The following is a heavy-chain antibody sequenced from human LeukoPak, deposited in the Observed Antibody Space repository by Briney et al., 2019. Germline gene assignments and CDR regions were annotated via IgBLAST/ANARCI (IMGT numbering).Heavy chain of an antibody. V-gene: IGHV3-74*01. Sequence: GGSLRPSCAASGFTFSSYWMHWVRQAPGKGLVWVSRINSDGSSTSYADSVKGRFTISRDNAKNTLYLQMNSLRAEDTAVYYCARPGRYSRLAFDIWGQGTMVTVSS. D-gene: IGHD5-12*01. J-gene: IGHJ3*02. CDR2: INSDGSST. CDR3: ARPGRYSRLAFDI. CDR1: GFTFSSYW.